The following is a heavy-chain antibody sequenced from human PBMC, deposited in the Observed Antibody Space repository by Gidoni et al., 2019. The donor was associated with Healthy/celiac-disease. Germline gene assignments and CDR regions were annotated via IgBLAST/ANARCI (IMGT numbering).Heavy chain of an antibody. J-gene: IGHJ3*02. CDR3: ARRIVGVVVVAATHQDAFDI. D-gene: IGHD2-15*01. CDR2: IYYSGST. Sequence: QVQLQESGPGLVKPSETLSLTCTVSGGSISSYYWRWIRQPPGKGLEWIGYIYYSGSTNYNPSLKSRVTISVDTSKNQFSLKLSSVTAADTAVYYCARRIVGVVVVAATHQDAFDIWGQGTMVTVSS. V-gene: IGHV4-59*08. CDR1: GGSISSYY.